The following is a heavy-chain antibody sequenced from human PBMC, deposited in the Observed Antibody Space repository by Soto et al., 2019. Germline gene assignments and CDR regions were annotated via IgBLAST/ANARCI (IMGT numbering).Heavy chain of an antibody. CDR3: ARHYICRGGDCYYYGMDV. V-gene: IGHV5-10-1*01. J-gene: IGHJ6*02. CDR1: GYSFTKYW. D-gene: IGHD3-16*01. Sequence: GESLKISCKGSGYSFTKYWVSWVRQMPGKGLEWMGRIDPSDSYINYSPSFQGHVTISADKSINTAYLQWSSLRASDTAIYYCARHYICRGGDCYYYGMDVWGQGTTVTVSS. CDR2: IDPSDSYI.